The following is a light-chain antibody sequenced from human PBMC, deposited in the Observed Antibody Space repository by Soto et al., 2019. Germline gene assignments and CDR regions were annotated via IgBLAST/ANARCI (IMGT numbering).Light chain of an antibody. CDR2: GAS. CDR1: RIININ. Sequence: EIIMTQSPATQSASPGERVTLSCRASRIININLAWYQQKPGQAPRLLIYGASTRAAGIPARFSGSGAGTEFTLIISSLQSEDSEVYDCQQYDNWPPYTFGQGTKLEIK. CDR3: QQYDNWPPYT. J-gene: IGKJ2*01. V-gene: IGKV3-15*01.